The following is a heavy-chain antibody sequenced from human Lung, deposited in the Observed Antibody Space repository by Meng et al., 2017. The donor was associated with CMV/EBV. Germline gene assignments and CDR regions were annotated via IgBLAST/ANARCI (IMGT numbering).Heavy chain of an antibody. CDR2: IYYTGST. CDR3: AREAGRDGYATPKFDY. J-gene: IGHJ4*02. V-gene: IGHV4-31*03. D-gene: IGHD5-24*01. Sequence: QVPLQESGPGLAKPSQTLSLTCTVSSGSSGSGGYYWMWIRQHPGKGLEWIEYIYYTGSTFYNPSLKSRVTISVDTSKNQFSLKLIPATAADTAVYYCAREAGRDGYATPKFDYWGQGTLVTVSS. CDR1: SGSSGSGGYY.